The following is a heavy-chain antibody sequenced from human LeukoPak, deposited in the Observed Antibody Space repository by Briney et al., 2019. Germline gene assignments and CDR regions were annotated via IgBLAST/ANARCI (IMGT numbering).Heavy chain of an antibody. D-gene: IGHD6-13*01. CDR2: IYTSGST. CDR3: ARGGDSSSWQYYYYGMDV. Sequence: SETLSLTCTVSGGSISSGSYYWSWIRQPAGKGLEWIGRIYTSGSTNYNPSLKSRVTISVDRSKNQFSLKLSSVTAADTAVYYCARGGDSSSWQYYYYGMDVWGQGTTVTVSS. J-gene: IGHJ6*02. CDR1: GGSISSGSYY. V-gene: IGHV4-61*02.